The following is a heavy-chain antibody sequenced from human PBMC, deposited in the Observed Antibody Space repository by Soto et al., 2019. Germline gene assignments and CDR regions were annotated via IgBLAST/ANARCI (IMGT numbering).Heavy chain of an antibody. CDR3: ARDLRHSRLPGLDV. J-gene: IGHJ6*02. Sequence: QVHLEESGGGVVQPGRSLRLSCAASGFSFSSYRMHWVRQAPGKGLEWVAVISYDGSNAHYADYVKGRFTISRDNSKNTLYLQMNGLRSEDTAVYYCARDLRHSRLPGLDVWGQGTTVTVSS. CDR2: ISYDGSNA. D-gene: IGHD2-15*01. V-gene: IGHV3-30*03. CDR1: GFSFSSYR.